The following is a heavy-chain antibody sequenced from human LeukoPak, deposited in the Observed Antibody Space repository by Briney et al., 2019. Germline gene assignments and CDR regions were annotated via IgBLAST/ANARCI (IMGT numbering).Heavy chain of an antibody. CDR1: GGSFSGYY. D-gene: IGHD2-2*01. CDR3: AGGPDIVVVPDNAFDI. V-gene: IGHV4-34*01. Sequence: SETLSLTCAVYGGSFSGYYWSWIRQPPGKGLEWIGEINHSGSTNYNPSLKSRVTISVDTSKNQFSLKLSSVTAADTAVYYCAGGPDIVVVPDNAFDIWGQGTMVTVSS. J-gene: IGHJ3*02. CDR2: INHSGST.